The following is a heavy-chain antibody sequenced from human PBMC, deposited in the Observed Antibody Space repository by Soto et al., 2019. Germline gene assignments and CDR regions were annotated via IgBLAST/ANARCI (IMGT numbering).Heavy chain of an antibody. J-gene: IGHJ5*01. D-gene: IGHD3-10*01. CDR1: GISVSSNY. CDR3: AKGYGAGSYFFDS. V-gene: IGHV3-53*01. CDR2: SYSGGNT. Sequence: EVQLVESGGGLIQPGGSLRLSCAASGISVSSNYMTWVRQAPGKGLECVSVSYSGGNTYYAYSVKGRFTISRDNFKNTFYLQMNSLRAEDTAVYYCAKGYGAGSYFFDSWGQGTLVTVSS.